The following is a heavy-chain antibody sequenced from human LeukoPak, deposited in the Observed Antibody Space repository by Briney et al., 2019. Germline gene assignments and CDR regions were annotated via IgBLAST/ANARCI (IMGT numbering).Heavy chain of an antibody. D-gene: IGHD2-15*01. V-gene: IGHV3-30*18. Sequence: GGSLSLSRAASGFIFSGSVMHWVRQAPGKGLEWVAIISYDGTNENYGDSVKGRFTISRDNSKSTLYLHMNSLRHDDTAVYYCAKDSGGSVLEVWGHGALVIVSS. CDR1: GFIFSGSV. CDR2: ISYDGTNE. J-gene: IGHJ4*01. CDR3: AKDSGGSVLEV.